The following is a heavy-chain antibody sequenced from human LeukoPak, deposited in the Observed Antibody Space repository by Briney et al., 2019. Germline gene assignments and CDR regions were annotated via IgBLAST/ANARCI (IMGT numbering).Heavy chain of an antibody. J-gene: IGHJ4*02. CDR1: GGTFSSYA. D-gene: IGHD3-22*01. CDR2: IIPIFGTA. V-gene: IGHV1-69*06. CDR3: ASTLAENYYDSSGYFDY. Sequence: ASVKVSCKASGGTFSSYAISWVRQAPGQGLEWMGGIIPIFGTANYAQKFQGRVTITADKSTSTAYMELSSLRSEDTAVYYCASTLAENYYDSSGYFDYWGQGTLVTVSS.